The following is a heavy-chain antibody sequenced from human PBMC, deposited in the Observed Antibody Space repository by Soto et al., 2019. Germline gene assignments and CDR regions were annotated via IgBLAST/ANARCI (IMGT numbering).Heavy chain of an antibody. CDR1: GGSVSSGSYY. CDR2: IYYSGST. D-gene: IGHD4-17*01. V-gene: IGHV4-61*01. J-gene: IGHJ6*02. CDR3: AKYRITVTTHLMDV. Sequence: QVQLQESGPGLVKPSETLSLTCTVSGGSVSSGSYYWSWIRQPPGKGLVWIGYIYYSGSTTYNPSLKLRVTITVDTSKVQFSLTVSSVTAAATAVHSWAKYRITVTTHLMDVWGQGNTFTVSS.